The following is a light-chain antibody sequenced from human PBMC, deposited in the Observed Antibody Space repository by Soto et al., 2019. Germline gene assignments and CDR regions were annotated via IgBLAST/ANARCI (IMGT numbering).Light chain of an antibody. CDR2: DVS. V-gene: IGLV2-8*01. Sequence: QSALTQPPSASGSPGQSVTISCTGTSSDVGGYNYVSWYQQHPGKAPKLMIYDVSKRPSGVPDRFSGSKSGNTASPTVSGLQAEDEADYYCSSYAGSNNVVFGGGTQLTVL. CDR3: SSYAGSNNVV. CDR1: SSDVGGYNY. J-gene: IGLJ2*01.